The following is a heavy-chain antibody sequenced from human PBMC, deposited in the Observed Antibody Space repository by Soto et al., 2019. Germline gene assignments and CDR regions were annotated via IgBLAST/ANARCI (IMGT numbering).Heavy chain of an antibody. J-gene: IGHJ4*02. CDR1: GFPFSDYT. CDR2: LSTSATRT. V-gene: IGHV3-23*01. D-gene: IGHD1-26*01. CDR3: AKGVYSGSYYVFDY. Sequence: GGPLRLPSLASGFPFSDYTMTWVRPAPGKGLEWVSALSTSATRTYYADSVKGRFTITRDNSKNTLYLQMNTLRVEDTAGYYCAKGVYSGSYYVFDYWGQGTLVTVSS.